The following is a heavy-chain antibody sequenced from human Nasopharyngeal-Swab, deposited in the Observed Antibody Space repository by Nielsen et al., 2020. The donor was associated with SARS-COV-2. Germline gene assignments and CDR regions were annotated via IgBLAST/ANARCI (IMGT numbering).Heavy chain of an antibody. CDR1: GFSLSTSGMC. CDR3: GRISPHDFHIDY. V-gene: IGHV2-70*20. J-gene: IGHJ4*02. D-gene: IGHD2-21*02. CDR2: IDWGDDK. Sequence: SGPTLVKPTQTLRLTCTFSGFSLSTSGMCVTWVRQPPGKALEWLALIDWGDDKYYSTSLKTRPTISKDTSNNQVVLTMANMDPGDTATYYCGRISPHDFHIDYWGQGTLVTVSS.